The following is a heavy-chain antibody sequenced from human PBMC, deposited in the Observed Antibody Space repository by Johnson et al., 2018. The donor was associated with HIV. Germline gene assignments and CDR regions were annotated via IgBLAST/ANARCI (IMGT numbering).Heavy chain of an antibody. CDR1: GFTFSSYD. CDR2: ISHDGANQ. Sequence: QVQLVESGGGVVQPGGSLRLSCAASGFTFSSYDMHWVRQAPGKGLEWVALISHDGANQYYADSVKGRFLVSRDDSMNTLFLEMKSVRPEDTAVYYCARKPYGDYDDAFNIWGQGTMVTVSS. J-gene: IGHJ3*02. D-gene: IGHD4-17*01. V-gene: IGHV3-30*19. CDR3: ARKPYGDYDDAFNI.